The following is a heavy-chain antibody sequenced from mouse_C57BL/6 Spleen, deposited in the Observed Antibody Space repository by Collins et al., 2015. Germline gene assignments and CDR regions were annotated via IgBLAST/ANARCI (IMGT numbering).Heavy chain of an antibody. CDR1: GFTFSSYA. Sequence: EVKLVESGGGLAKPGGSLKLSCAASGFTFSSYAMSWVRQTPEKRLEWVASISSGGSTYYPDSVKGRFTISRDNARNILYLQMSSLRSEDTAMYYCASLDGYYDAYWGQGTLVTVSA. CDR3: ASLDGYYDAY. D-gene: IGHD2-3*01. CDR2: ISSGGST. V-gene: IGHV5-6-5*01. J-gene: IGHJ3*01.